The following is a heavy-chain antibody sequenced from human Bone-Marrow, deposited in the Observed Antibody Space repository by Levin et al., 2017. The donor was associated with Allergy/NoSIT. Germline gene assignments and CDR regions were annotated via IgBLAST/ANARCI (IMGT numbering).Heavy chain of an antibody. V-gene: IGHV3-33*01. Sequence: GESLKISCAASGFTFSSYGIHWVRQAPGKGLEWVAVIWSDGSHKYYADSVKGRFTISRDNSKNTLYLQMSSLRADDTALYYCVRASGPFDLWGQGTVVTVSS. CDR1: GFTFSSYG. CDR2: IWSDGSHK. CDR3: VRASGPFDL. J-gene: IGHJ3*01.